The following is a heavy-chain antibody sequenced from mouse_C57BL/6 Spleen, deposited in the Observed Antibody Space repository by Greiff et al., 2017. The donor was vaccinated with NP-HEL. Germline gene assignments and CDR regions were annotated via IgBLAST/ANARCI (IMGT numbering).Heavy chain of an antibody. CDR2: ISYDGSN. D-gene: IGHD2-5*01. J-gene: IGHJ2*01. V-gene: IGHV3-6*01. CDR1: GYSITSGYY. CDR3: ARGYSNYPYYFDY. Sequence: DVKLQESGPGLVKPSQSLSLTCSVTGYSITSGYYWNWIRQFPGNKLEWMGYISYDGSNNYNPSLKNRISITRDTSKNQFFLKLNSVTTEDTATYYCARGYSNYPYYFDYWGQGTTLTVSS.